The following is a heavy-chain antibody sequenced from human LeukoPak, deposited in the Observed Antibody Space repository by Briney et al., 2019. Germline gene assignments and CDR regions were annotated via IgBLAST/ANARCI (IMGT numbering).Heavy chain of an antibody. CDR2: ISAYNGNT. Sequence: GASVKVSCKASGYTFTSYGISWVRQAPGQGLERMGWISAYNGNTNYAQKLQGRVTMTTDTSTSTAYMELRSLRSDDTAVYYCAREGGRYSGYDHVDYWGQGTLVTVSS. CDR3: AREGGRYSGYDHVDY. CDR1: GYTFTSYG. V-gene: IGHV1-18*01. J-gene: IGHJ4*02. D-gene: IGHD5-12*01.